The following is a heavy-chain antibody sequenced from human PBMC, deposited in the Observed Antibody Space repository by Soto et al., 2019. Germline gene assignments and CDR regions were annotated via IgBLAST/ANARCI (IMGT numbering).Heavy chain of an antibody. D-gene: IGHD3-22*01. CDR2: ISGSGGST. CDR1: GFTFSSYA. Sequence: GGSLRLCCAASGFTFSSYAMSWVRRAPGKGLEWVSAISGSGGSTYYADSVKGRFTISRDNSKNTLYLQMNSLRAEDTAVYYCAKGGTMIVETEAFDIWGQGTMVTVSS. V-gene: IGHV3-23*01. J-gene: IGHJ3*02. CDR3: AKGGTMIVETEAFDI.